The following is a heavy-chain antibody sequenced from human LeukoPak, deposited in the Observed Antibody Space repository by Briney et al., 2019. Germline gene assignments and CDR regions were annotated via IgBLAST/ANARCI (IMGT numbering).Heavy chain of an antibody. CDR2: MSPNSGNT. D-gene: IGHD5-12*01. CDR3: ARSRGYGGYDSFDY. V-gene: IGHV1-8*01. CDR1: GYTFTSYD. Sequence: ASVKVSCKASGYTFTSYDINWVRQATGQGLEWMGWMSPNSGNTGYAQKFQGRVTMTRNTSINTAYMELSSLRSEDTAVYYCARSRGYGGYDSFDYWGQGTLVTVSS. J-gene: IGHJ4*02.